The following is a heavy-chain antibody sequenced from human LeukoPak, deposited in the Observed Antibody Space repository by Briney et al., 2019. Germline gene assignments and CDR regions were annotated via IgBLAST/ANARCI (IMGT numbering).Heavy chain of an antibody. V-gene: IGHV5-51*01. CDR2: IYPGDSDI. CDR3: ARLRSSNYYDSSGYYFGDNNWFDP. J-gene: IGHJ5*02. CDR1: GYRFTSYW. D-gene: IGHD3-22*01. Sequence: GGALQISCQGSGYRFTSYWMGWVGQVPGKGLEWMGIIYPGDSDIRYRPSLQGQVTISADKSISTAYLQCSSLKASDTAMYYCARLRSSNYYDSSGYYFGDNNWFDPWGQGTLVTVSS.